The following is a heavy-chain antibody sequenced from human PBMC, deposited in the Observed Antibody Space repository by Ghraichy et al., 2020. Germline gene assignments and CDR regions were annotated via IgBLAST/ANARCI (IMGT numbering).Heavy chain of an antibody. V-gene: IGHV3-7*04. Sequence: GGSLRLSCAASGFTFSDYWMTWVRQPPGKGLEWVANIKPDGSGKYYVDSLKGRFTISRDNAKNSLYLQMNSLRAEDTAVYYCGREGRWMGAFDIWGQGTMVTVSS. J-gene: IGHJ3*02. D-gene: IGHD2-2*03. CDR3: GREGRWMGAFDI. CDR2: IKPDGSGK. CDR1: GFTFSDYW.